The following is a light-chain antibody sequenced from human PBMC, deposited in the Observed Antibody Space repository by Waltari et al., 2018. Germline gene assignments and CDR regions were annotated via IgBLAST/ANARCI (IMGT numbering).Light chain of an antibody. Sequence: QSVLTQPPSVSGAPGQRVTISCIGTNSNLGAFQVHLYQKSPGAAPKLLIYGSSNRPAGVPDRFSGSKSDTSASLVITGLQVEDEGDFYCQSYDNILHGCVFGTGTKVIV. J-gene: IGLJ1*01. CDR1: NSNLGAFQ. CDR2: GSS. CDR3: QSYDNILHGCV. V-gene: IGLV1-40*02.